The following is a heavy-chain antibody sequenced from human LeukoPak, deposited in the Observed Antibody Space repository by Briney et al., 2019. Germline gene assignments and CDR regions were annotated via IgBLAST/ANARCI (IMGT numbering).Heavy chain of an antibody. CDR1: GYTFNNYF. D-gene: IGHD2-8*01. J-gene: IGHJ4*02. CDR2: ISPXXXXX. CDR3: ARGQSMYY. V-gene: IGHV1-18*01. Sequence: ASVKVSCKASGYTFNNYFISXXXXXXXXXLXXXGWISPXXXXXXXXXXXXXXVTXXXDTSTSTVYMELRSLRSDDTAVYFCARGQSMYYWGQGTPVTVSS.